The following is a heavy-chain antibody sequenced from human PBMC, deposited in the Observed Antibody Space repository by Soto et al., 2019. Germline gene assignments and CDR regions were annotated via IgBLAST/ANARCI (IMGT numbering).Heavy chain of an antibody. D-gene: IGHD1-26*01. CDR2: INHSGST. CDR3: ARAYSGSYHNWLDP. CDR1: GGSFSGYY. Sequence: KPSETLSLTCAVYGGSFSGYYWSWIRQPPGKGLEWIGEINHSGSTNYNPSLKSRVTISVDTSKNQFSLKLSSVTAADTAVYYCARAYSGSYHNWLDPCGQGTMVTV. V-gene: IGHV4-34*01. J-gene: IGHJ5*02.